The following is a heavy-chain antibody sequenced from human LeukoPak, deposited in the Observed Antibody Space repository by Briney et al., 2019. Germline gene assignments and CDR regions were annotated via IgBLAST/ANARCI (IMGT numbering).Heavy chain of an antibody. V-gene: IGHV1-69*13. CDR3: ARDFCDIICHVDTAQQPDY. CDR2: IIPIFGTA. D-gene: IGHD5-18*01. CDR1: GYTFTGYY. Sequence: SVKVSCKASGYTFTGYYMHWVRQAPGQGLEWMGGIIPIFGTANYAQKFQGRVTITADESTSTAYMELSSLRSDDTAVYYCARDFCDIICHVDTAQQPDYWGQGTLVTVSS. J-gene: IGHJ4*02.